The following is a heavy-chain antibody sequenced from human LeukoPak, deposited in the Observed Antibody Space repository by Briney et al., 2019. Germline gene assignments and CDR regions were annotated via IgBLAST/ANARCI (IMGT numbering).Heavy chain of an antibody. V-gene: IGHV3-7*03. CDR1: GFTFSSYS. D-gene: IGHD3-3*01. CDR2: MNQDGNEK. CDR3: ARALRGFLETPSDY. Sequence: GGSLRLSCAASGFTFSSYSMNWVRQAPGKGLEWVANMNQDGNEKYYVDSVKGRFTLSRDNAKNSLYLQMSSLRAEDTAVYYCARALRGFLETPSDYWGQGTLVTVSS. J-gene: IGHJ4*02.